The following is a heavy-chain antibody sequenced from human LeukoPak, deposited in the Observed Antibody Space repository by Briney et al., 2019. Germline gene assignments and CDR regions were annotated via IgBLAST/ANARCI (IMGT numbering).Heavy chain of an antibody. CDR1: GGSISGSY. J-gene: IGHJ4*02. Sequence: PSETLSLTCTVSGGSISGSYWSWIRQPAGKGLEWIGRVQTNGDTDYNPSLKSRVAISTDQSRNQFSLNLRSVTAADTAVYYCARGGRNSRVQFEYWGQGILVTVSS. CDR3: ARGGRNSRVQFEY. D-gene: IGHD3-16*01. V-gene: IGHV4-4*07. CDR2: VQTNGDT.